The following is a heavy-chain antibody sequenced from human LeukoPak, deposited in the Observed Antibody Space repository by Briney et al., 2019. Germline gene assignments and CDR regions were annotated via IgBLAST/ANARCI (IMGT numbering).Heavy chain of an antibody. V-gene: IGHV1-2*02. CDR3: AREYYDYVWGSYRSGYSHDY. CDR1: GYTFTGYY. J-gene: IGHJ4*02. D-gene: IGHD3-16*02. Sequence: GASVKVSCKASGYTFTGYYMHWVRQAPGQGLEWMGWINPNSGGTNYAQKFQGRVTMTRDTSISTAYMELSRLRSDDTAVYYCAREYYDYVWGSYRSGYSHDYWGQGTLVTVSS. CDR2: INPNSGGT.